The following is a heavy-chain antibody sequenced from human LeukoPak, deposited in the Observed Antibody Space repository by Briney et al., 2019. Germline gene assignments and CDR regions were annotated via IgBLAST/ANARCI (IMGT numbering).Heavy chain of an antibody. CDR1: GGTFSSYA. J-gene: IGHJ3*02. V-gene: IGHV1-69*04. CDR3: ARVFGRESNAFDI. CDR2: IIPIPGIA. D-gene: IGHD3-10*01. Sequence: SVKVSCKASGGTFSSYAISWVRQAPGQGLEWMGRIIPIPGIANYAQKFQGRVTITADKSTSTAYMELSSLRSEDTAVYYCARVFGRESNAFDIWGQGTMVTVSS.